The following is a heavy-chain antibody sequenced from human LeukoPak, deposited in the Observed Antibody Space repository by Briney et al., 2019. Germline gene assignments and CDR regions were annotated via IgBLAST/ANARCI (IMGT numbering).Heavy chain of an antibody. CDR2: IYHSGST. D-gene: IGHD3-9*01. Sequence: PSETLSLTCAVSGGSISSGGYSWSWIRQPPGKGLEWIGYIYHSGSTYYNPSLKSRVTISVDTSKNQFSLKLSSVTAADTAVYYCASDAGAMTGYYPEAPFIDYWGQGTLVTVSS. CDR3: ASDAGAMTGYYPEAPFIDY. CDR1: GGSISSGGYS. V-gene: IGHV4-30-2*01. J-gene: IGHJ4*02.